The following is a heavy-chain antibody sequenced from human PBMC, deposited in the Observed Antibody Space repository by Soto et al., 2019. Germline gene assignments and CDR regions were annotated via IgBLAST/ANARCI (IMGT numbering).Heavy chain of an antibody. J-gene: IGHJ4*02. V-gene: IGHV3-64D*06. CDR1: GFTFSSYA. CDR2: ISSNGGST. D-gene: IGHD3-22*01. Sequence: GGSLRLSCSASGFTFSSYAMHWVRQAPGKGLEYVSAISSNGGSTYYADSVKGRITISRDNSKNTLYLQMSSLRAEDTAVYYCVKGLLNYYDSGGYFDYWGQGTLVTVSS. CDR3: VKGLLNYYDSGGYFDY.